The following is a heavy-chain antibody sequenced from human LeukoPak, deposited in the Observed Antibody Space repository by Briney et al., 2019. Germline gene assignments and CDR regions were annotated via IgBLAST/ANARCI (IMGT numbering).Heavy chain of an antibody. D-gene: IGHD5-18*01. V-gene: IGHV3-9*01. J-gene: IGHJ4*02. CDR1: GFTFDDYA. CDR2: ISWNSGSI. CDR3: AKPQERWIQLWSFDY. Sequence: GGSLRLSCAASGFTFDDYAMHWVRQAPGKGLEWVSGISWNSGSIGYADSVKGRFTISRDNAKNSLYLQMYSLRAEDTALYYCAKPQERWIQLWSFDYWGQGTLVTVSS.